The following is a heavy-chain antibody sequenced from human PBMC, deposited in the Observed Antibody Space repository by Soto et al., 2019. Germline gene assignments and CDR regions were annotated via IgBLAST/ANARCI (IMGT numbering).Heavy chain of an antibody. V-gene: IGHV3-23*01. CDR2: ISGSGGST. J-gene: IGHJ4*02. D-gene: IGHD3-3*01. Sequence: GGSLRLSCAASGFTFSSYAMSWVRQAPGKGLEWVSAISGSGGSTYYTDSVKGRFTISRDNSKNTLYLQMNSLRAEDTAVYYCAKDGLMGITIFGVVIIKKGLVHDYWGQGTLVTVSS. CDR3: AKDGLMGITIFGVVIIKKGLVHDY. CDR1: GFTFSSYA.